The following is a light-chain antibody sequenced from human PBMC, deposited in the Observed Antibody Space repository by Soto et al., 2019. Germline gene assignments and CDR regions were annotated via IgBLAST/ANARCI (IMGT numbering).Light chain of an antibody. CDR2: SNN. V-gene: IGLV1-44*01. CDR1: SSNIGSNT. CDR3: AAWDDSLYGYV. J-gene: IGLJ1*01. Sequence: QYVLTQPPSASGTPGQRDTISCSGSSSNIGSNTVNWYQQLPGTAPKLLIYSNNQRPSGVPDRFSGSKSGTSASLAISGLQSEDEADYYCAAWDDSLYGYVFGTGTKVTVL.